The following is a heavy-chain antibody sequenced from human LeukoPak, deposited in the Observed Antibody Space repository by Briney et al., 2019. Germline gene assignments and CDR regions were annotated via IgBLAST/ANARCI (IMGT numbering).Heavy chain of an antibody. CDR3: AKGRSSSWTLDY. J-gene: IGHJ4*02. D-gene: IGHD6-13*01. CDR1: GFTFSSYG. Sequence: GGSLRLSCAASGFTFSSYGMHWVRQAPGKGLEWVAVISYDGSNKYYADSVKGRFTISRDNSKNTLYLQMNSLRAEDTAVYYCAKGRSSSWTLDYWGQGTLVTVSS. CDR2: ISYDGSNK. V-gene: IGHV3-30*18.